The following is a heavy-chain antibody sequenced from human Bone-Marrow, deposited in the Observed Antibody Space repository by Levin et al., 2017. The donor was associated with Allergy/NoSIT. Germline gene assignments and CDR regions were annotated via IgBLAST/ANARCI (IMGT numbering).Heavy chain of an antibody. CDR3: ARSSGWSKGGYWYFDL. CDR1: GDSVSSNSAA. D-gene: IGHD6-19*01. V-gene: IGHV6-1*01. J-gene: IGHJ2*01. Sequence: SETLSLTCAISGDSVSSNSAAWNWIRQSPSRGLEWLGRTYYRSKWYNDYAVSVKSRITINPDTSKNQFSLQLNSVTPEDTAVYYCARSSGWSKGGYWYFDLWGRGTLVTVSS. CDR2: TYYRSKWYN.